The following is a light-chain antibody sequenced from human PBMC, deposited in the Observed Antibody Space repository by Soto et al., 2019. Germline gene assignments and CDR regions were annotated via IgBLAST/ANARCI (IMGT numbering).Light chain of an antibody. CDR2: GAS. J-gene: IGKJ4*01. CDR3: QHYDGSPLT. Sequence: EIVLTQSPGTLSLSPGERATLSCRASQSVSSSYLAWYQQKPGQAPRLLIYGASSRATGIPDRFSGSGSGTDFTLTISRLETEDFAMYYCQHYDGSPLTFGGGTKVETK. CDR1: QSVSSSY. V-gene: IGKV3-20*01.